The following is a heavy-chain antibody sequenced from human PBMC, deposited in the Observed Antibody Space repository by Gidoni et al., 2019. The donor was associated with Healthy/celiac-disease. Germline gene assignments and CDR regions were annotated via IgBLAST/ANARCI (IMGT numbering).Heavy chain of an antibody. CDR3: TTDDDYGFFDY. CDR1: GFTCSNAW. V-gene: IGHV3-15*01. CDR2: IKSKTDGGTT. D-gene: IGHD3-16*01. Sequence: EVQLVESGGGLVKPGGSLRLSCAASGFTCSNAWLSWVRQAPGKGLEWVGRIKSKTDGGTTAYAAPVKGRFTISRDDSKNTLYVQMNSLKTEDTAVYYCTTDDDYGFFDYWGQGTLVTVSS. J-gene: IGHJ4*02.